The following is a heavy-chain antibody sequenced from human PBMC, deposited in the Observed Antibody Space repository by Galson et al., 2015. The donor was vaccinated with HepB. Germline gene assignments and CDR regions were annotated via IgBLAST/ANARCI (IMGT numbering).Heavy chain of an antibody. CDR1: GFTSSGSA. Sequence: SLRLSCAASGFTSSGSAMHWVRQASGKGLEWVGRIRSKANSYATAYAASVKGRFTISRDDSKNTAYLQMNSLKTEDTAVYYCTSVVPAANNYYYYMDVWGKGTTVTVSS. D-gene: IGHD2-2*01. CDR3: TSVVPAANNYYYYMDV. CDR2: IRSKANSYAT. V-gene: IGHV3-73*01. J-gene: IGHJ6*03.